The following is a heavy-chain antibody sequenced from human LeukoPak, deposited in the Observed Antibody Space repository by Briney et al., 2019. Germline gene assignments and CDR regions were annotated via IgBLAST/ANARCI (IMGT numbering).Heavy chain of an antibody. J-gene: IGHJ4*02. CDR2: IYYSGPT. CDR3: ARSSSSNEPFDY. V-gene: IGHV4-59*08. D-gene: IGHD2-2*01. Sequence: PSETLSLTCSVSGGSIISYYWSWIRQPPGKGLEWIGYIYYSGPTNYNPFLNGRLIISVDTSKNQFSLKLSSVTTADTAVYYCARSSSSNEPFDYWGQGTQVTVSS. CDR1: GGSIISYY.